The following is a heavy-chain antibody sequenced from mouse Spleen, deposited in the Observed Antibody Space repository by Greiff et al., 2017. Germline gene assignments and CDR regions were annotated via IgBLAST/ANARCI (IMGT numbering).Heavy chain of an antibody. D-gene: IGHD1-1*01. CDR3: ARRGYYGSSYPYFDY. CDR2: ISYDGSN. V-gene: IGHV3-6*01. CDR1: GYSITSGYY. Sequence: EVQRVESGPGLVKPSQSLSLTCSVTGYSITSGYYWNWIRQFPGNKLEWMGYISYDGSNNYNPSLKNRISITRDTSKNQFFLKLNSVTTEDTATYYCARRGYYGSSYPYFDYWGQGTTLTVSS. J-gene: IGHJ2*01.